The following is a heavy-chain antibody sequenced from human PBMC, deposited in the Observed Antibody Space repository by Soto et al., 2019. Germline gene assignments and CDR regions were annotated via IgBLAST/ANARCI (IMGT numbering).Heavy chain of an antibody. D-gene: IGHD6-19*01. CDR2: INPHTGGT. Sequence: QVQLVQSGAEVKKPGASVQVSCRASGYTFNGYYLHWVRQAPGEGPEWMGWINPHTGGTNYAQKFDGRVTMTGDTSISSAYMELTRLSPDDPALYYCASDGAFRRQTVAGTLPWFFDFWGRGTQVTVSS. V-gene: IGHV1-2*02. CDR3: ASDGAFRRQTVAGTLPWFFDF. CDR1: GYTFNGYY. J-gene: IGHJ2*01.